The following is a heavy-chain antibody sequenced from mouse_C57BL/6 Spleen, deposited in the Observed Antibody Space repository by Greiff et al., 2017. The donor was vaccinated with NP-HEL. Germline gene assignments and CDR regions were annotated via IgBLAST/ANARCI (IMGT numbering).Heavy chain of an antibody. Sequence: VQLQHSGPELVKSGASVKLFCKASGHTLTSSDLKWVKQRPGQGIEWIGWIYPRDGSTKYNEKFKGKATLTVDTSSSTAYMELHSLTSEDSAVYFCARGGDYGSSYWFADWGQGTLVTVSA. CDR1: GHTLTSSD. V-gene: IGHV1-85*01. D-gene: IGHD1-1*01. CDR3: ARGGDYGSSYWFAD. J-gene: IGHJ3*01. CDR2: IYPRDGST.